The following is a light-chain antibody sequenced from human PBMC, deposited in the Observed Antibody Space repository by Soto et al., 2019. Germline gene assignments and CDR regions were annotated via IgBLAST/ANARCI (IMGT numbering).Light chain of an antibody. J-gene: IGKJ1*01. CDR1: QSVSSSY. Sequence: EIVWTPSQGTLSFSPGERAPLSCRASQSVSSSYLAWYQQKTGQAPRLLIYGASRRATGIPDRFSGSGSGSDFTLPISRLEHEDFALYYCQQSGTFGQGTKVDIK. V-gene: IGKV3-20*01. CDR2: GAS. CDR3: QQSGT.